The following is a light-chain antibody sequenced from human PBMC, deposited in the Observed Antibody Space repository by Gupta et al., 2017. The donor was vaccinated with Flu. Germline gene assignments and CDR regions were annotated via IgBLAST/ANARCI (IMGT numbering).Light chain of an antibody. CDR2: DDS. CDR1: NIGTQN. J-gene: IGLJ1*01. V-gene: IGLV3-21*02. CDR3: QVWDSSSDHLYV. Sequence: SYVLTQPPSVSVAPGQTATITCGRNNIGTQNLHWYQQKPGQAPVLVVYDDSDRPSGIPERISGSNSGNTATLTISRVEAGDEADYYCQVWDSSSDHLYVFGTGTRVTVL.